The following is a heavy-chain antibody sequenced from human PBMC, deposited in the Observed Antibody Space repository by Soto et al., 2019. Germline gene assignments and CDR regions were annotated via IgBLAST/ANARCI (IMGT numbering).Heavy chain of an antibody. J-gene: IGHJ6*03. CDR3: ARFGTTAPYPYYYYYYMDV. D-gene: IGHD4-17*01. CDR2: MNPNSGNT. CDR1: GYTFTSYD. V-gene: IGHV1-8*01. Sequence: GASVKVSCKASGYTFTSYDINWVRQATGQGLEWMGWMNPNSGNTGYAQKFQGRVTMTRNTSISTAYMELSSLRSEDTAVYYCARFGTTAPYPYYYYYYMDVWGKWTTVTVS.